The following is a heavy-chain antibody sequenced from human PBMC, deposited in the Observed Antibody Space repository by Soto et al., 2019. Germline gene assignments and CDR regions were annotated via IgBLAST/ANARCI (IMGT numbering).Heavy chain of an antibody. J-gene: IGHJ6*03. D-gene: IGHD2-21*01. V-gene: IGHV4-34*01. CDR3: ARGGISHWAYFYYMDV. CDR2: INHLGSI. Sequence: SETLSLTCVVSGGSLSAYFGSWIRQPPGMALEWIGEINHLGSINYNPSLKSRVTMSVDTSKNQFSLTLNSVTAADTATYYCARGGISHWAYFYYMDVWDRGTTVTVSS. CDR1: GGSLSAYF.